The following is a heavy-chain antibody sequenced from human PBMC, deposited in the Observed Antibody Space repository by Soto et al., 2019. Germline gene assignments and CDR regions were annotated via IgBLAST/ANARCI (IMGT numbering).Heavy chain of an antibody. CDR3: ARQRDIVGLSGLMKNFYYGLDV. D-gene: IGHD2-15*01. V-gene: IGHV4-59*01. Sequence: SETLSLTCTVSGGSISSDYWSWIRQRPGKGLEWIGYIYYSGSTNYNPSLKSRVTISVDTSKNQFSLKLSSVTAADTAVYYCARQRDIVGLSGLMKNFYYGLDVWGQGTTVTVSS. J-gene: IGHJ6*02. CDR1: GGSISSDY. CDR2: IYYSGST.